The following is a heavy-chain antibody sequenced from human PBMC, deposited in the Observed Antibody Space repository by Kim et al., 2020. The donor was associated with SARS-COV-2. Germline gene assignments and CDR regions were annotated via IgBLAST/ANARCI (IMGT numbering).Heavy chain of an antibody. CDR1: GFTFSSYS. CDR2: ISSSSSYI. CDR3: ARLWFGELLVGDHFDY. Sequence: GGSLRLSCAASGFTFSSYSMNWVRQAPGKGLEWVSSISSSSSYIYYADSVKGRFTISRDNAKNSLYLQMNSLRAEDTAVYYCARLWFGELLVGDHFDYWGQGTLVTVSS. J-gene: IGHJ4*02. D-gene: IGHD3-10*01. V-gene: IGHV3-21*01.